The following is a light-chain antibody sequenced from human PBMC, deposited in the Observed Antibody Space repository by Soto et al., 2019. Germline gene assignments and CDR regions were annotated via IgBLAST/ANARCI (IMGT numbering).Light chain of an antibody. CDR2: DAS. V-gene: IGKV3-20*01. Sequence: EIVLTQSPDTLSLSPGERATLSCRASQSVSSSYLAWFQQNPGQAPRLLIYDASSRATGIPDRFSGSGSGTDFTLTISRLEPEDFAVYYCQHYGSSRTFGQGTKVDIK. J-gene: IGKJ1*01. CDR3: QHYGSSRT. CDR1: QSVSSSY.